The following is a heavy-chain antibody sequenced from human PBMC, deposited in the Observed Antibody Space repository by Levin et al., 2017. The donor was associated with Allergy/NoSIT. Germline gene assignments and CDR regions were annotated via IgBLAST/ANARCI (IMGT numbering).Heavy chain of an antibody. CDR3: ASSFYGGNPNYYYYDMDV. D-gene: IGHD4-23*01. V-gene: IGHV3-74*01. J-gene: IGHJ6*02. CDR2: INSDGSST. Sequence: GGSLRLSCAASGFTFSSYWMHWVRQAPGKGLVWVSRINSDGSSTSYADSVKGRFTISRDNAKNTLYLQMNSLRAEDTAVYYCASSFYGGNPNYYYYDMDVWGQGTTVTGAS. CDR1: GFTFSSYW.